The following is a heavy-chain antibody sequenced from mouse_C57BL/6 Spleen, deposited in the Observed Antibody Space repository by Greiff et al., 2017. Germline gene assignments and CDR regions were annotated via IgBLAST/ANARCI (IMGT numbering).Heavy chain of an antibody. V-gene: IGHV1-26*01. CDR3: ARYYGGSLSWYCDV. CDR1: GYTFTDYY. Sequence: VQLQQSGPELVKPGASVKISCKASGYTFTDYYMNWVKQSHGKSLEWIGDINPNNGGTSYNQKFKGKATLTVDKSSSTSYMVLRSRTSEDSAVYYCARYYGGSLSWYCDVWGTGTTVTGSS. CDR2: INPNNGGT. D-gene: IGHD1-1*01. J-gene: IGHJ1*03.